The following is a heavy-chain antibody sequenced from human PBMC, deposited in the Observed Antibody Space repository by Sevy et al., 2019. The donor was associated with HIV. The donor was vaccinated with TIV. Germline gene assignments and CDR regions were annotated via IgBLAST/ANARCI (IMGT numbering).Heavy chain of an antibody. Sequence: ASLKVSCKVSGYTLTQLSMHWVRQAPGKGLEWLGSFDPEDGERIYAQTFQGRFTMTEETSTDTAYMELSSLRSEDTAIYYCATGREYYEGNSGYFDYWGQGTLVTVSS. D-gene: IGHD3-3*01. CDR2: FDPEDGER. CDR1: GYTLTQLS. V-gene: IGHV1-24*01. J-gene: IGHJ4*02. CDR3: ATGREYYEGNSGYFDY.